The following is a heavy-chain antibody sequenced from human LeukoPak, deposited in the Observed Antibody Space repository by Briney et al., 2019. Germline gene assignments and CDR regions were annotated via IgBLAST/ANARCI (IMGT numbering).Heavy chain of an antibody. CDR2: TYSSGST. J-gene: IGHJ3*02. Sequence: PSETLSLTCTVSGGSISSYYWSWIRQPPGKGLEWIGYTYSSGSTNYNPSLKSRVTISVETSKNQFSLKLSSVTAADTAVYYCARGLQNRSSGIRFDVFQIWGQGTMVTVSS. V-gene: IGHV4-59*01. CDR1: GGSISSYY. CDR3: ARGLQNRSSGIRFDVFQI. D-gene: IGHD6-6*01.